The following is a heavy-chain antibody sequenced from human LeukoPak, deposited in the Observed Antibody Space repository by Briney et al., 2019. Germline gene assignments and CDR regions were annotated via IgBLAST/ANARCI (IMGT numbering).Heavy chain of an antibody. D-gene: IGHD2-15*01. Sequence: QTGGSLRLSCAASGFTFSGYAMSWVRQAPGMGLEWVSAISGSGGSTYYADSVKGRFTISRDNSKTTLYLQMNSLRAEDTAVYYCARAGGSGHNWFDPWGQGTLVTVSS. CDR2: ISGSGGST. CDR1: GFTFSGYA. CDR3: ARAGGSGHNWFDP. J-gene: IGHJ5*02. V-gene: IGHV3-23*01.